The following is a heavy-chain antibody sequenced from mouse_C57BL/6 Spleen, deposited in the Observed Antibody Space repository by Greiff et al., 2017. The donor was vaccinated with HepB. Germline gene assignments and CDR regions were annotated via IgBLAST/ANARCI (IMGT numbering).Heavy chain of an antibody. D-gene: IGHD1-1*01. CDR2: INPSSGYT. Sequence: QVHVKQSGAELARPGASVKMSCKASGYTFTSYTMHWVKQRPGQGLEWIGYINPSSGYTKYNQKFKDKATLTADKSSSTAYMQLSSLTSEDSAVYYCARVDYGSSYWYFDVWGTGTTVTVSS. CDR1: GYTFTSYT. V-gene: IGHV1-4*01. CDR3: ARVDYGSSYWYFDV. J-gene: IGHJ1*03.